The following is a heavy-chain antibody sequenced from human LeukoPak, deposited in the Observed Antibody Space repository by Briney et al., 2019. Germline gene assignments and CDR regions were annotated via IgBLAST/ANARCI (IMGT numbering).Heavy chain of an antibody. CDR3: VREVEYSSSWGYYYYYMDV. Sequence: GGSLRLSCAASGFTFSDHYMDWVRQAPGKGLEWVGRTRNKANSYTTEYAASVKGRFTISRDDSKNSLYLQMNSLKTEDTAVYYCVREVEYSSSWGYYYYYMDVWGKGTTVTVSS. CDR1: GFTFSDHY. CDR2: TRNKANSYTT. D-gene: IGHD6-6*01. J-gene: IGHJ6*03. V-gene: IGHV3-72*01.